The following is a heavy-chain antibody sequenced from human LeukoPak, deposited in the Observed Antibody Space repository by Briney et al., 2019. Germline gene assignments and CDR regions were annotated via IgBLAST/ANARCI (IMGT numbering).Heavy chain of an antibody. CDR1: GITFSKYW. Sequence: GGSLRLSCVDSGITFSKYWMNWVRQAPGKGLEWVANMKHDGNEKHYVDSVEGRFTISRDNAKSSLYLQMNNLRAEDTAVYYCARDLGHSCYDLYDYWGQGTLVTVSS. J-gene: IGHJ4*02. CDR2: MKHDGNEK. CDR3: ARDLGHSCYDLYDY. V-gene: IGHV3-7*01. D-gene: IGHD5-12*01.